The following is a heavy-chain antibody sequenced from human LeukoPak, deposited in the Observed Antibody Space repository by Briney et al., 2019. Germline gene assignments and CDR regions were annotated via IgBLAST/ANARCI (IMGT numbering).Heavy chain of an antibody. D-gene: IGHD6-13*01. Sequence: GASVKVSCKASGGTFSSYAISWVRQALGQGLEWMGGIIPIFGTANYAQKFQGRVTITADESTSTAYMELSSLRSEDTAVYYCARDIFEQQPTNRFDPWGQGTLVTVSS. J-gene: IGHJ5*02. CDR1: GGTFSSYA. V-gene: IGHV1-69*01. CDR2: IIPIFGTA. CDR3: ARDIFEQQPTNRFDP.